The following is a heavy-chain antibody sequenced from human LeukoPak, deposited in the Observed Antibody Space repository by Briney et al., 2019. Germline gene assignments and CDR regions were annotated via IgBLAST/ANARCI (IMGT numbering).Heavy chain of an antibody. Sequence: GGSLRLSCAASGFTFSSYTMNWVRQAPGKGLEWVSSISSSSSYKYHADSVKGRFIISRDNARNSLTLQMNSLRAEDTAVYYCARAIGARWELLGAFDFWGQGTMVTVSS. CDR1: GFTFSSYT. D-gene: IGHD1-26*01. J-gene: IGHJ3*01. CDR2: ISSSSSYK. CDR3: ARAIGARWELLGAFDF. V-gene: IGHV3-21*01.